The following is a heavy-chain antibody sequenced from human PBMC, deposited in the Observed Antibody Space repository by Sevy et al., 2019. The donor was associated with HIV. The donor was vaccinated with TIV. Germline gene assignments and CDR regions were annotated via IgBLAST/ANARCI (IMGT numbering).Heavy chain of an antibody. Sequence: GGSLRLSCEASGFTFSSYEMNCVRQAPGKGLEWISYISSSGSAIYYPDSVKGRFTVSRDNAKNLVYLQMNSLRAEDTAIYYCAREPGLHSSGYSGGFDYWGQGTLVTVSS. CDR1: GFTFSSYE. D-gene: IGHD3-22*01. CDR2: ISSSGSAI. J-gene: IGHJ4*02. V-gene: IGHV3-48*03. CDR3: AREPGLHSSGYSGGFDY.